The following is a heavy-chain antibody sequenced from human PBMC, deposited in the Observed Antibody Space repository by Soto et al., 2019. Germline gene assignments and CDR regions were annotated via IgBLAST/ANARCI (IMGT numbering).Heavy chain of an antibody. V-gene: IGHV1-8*01. CDR1: GYTFTSYD. Sequence: QVQLVQSGAEVKKPGASVKVSCKASGYTFTSYDINWVRQATGQGLEWMGWMNPNSGNTGYAQKFQGRVTMTRNTSIRTAYMELSSLRSEDTAVYYCARVVQQWLVPARYFDYWGQGTLVTVSS. CDR3: ARVVQQWLVPARYFDY. D-gene: IGHD6-19*01. CDR2: MNPNSGNT. J-gene: IGHJ4*02.